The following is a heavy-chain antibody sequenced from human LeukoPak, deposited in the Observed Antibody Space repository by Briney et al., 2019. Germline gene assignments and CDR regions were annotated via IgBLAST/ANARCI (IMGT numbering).Heavy chain of an antibody. Sequence: GGSLRLSCAASGFTFSSYAMNWVRQAPGKGLEWVSAISGSGGSTYYTDSVKGRITISRDNSKNTLYLQMNSLRAEDTAVYYCAKGFNDFWSGYLTFDYWGQGTLVTVSS. CDR1: GFTFSSYA. D-gene: IGHD3-3*01. J-gene: IGHJ4*02. CDR3: AKGFNDFWSGYLTFDY. CDR2: ISGSGGST. V-gene: IGHV3-23*01.